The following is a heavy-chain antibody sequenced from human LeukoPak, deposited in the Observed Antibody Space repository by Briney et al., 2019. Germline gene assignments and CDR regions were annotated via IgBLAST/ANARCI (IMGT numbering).Heavy chain of an antibody. D-gene: IGHD6-13*01. V-gene: IGHV3-23*01. CDR3: AKEDGSSSWYASGAFDI. CDR2: ISGSGGST. CDR1: GFTFSSYA. Sequence: GGSLRLSCAASGFTFSSYAMSWVRQAPGKGLEWVSAISGSGGSTYYADSVKGRFTISRDNSKNTLYLRMNSLRAEDTAVYYCAKEDGSSSWYASGAFDIWGQGTMVTVSS. J-gene: IGHJ3*02.